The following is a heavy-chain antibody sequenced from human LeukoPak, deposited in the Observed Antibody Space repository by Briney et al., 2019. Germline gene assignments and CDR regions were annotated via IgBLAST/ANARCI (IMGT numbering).Heavy chain of an antibody. J-gene: IGHJ4*02. Sequence: GRSLRLSCAASGFTFSNYDMHWVRQAPGKGLEWVAVISYDGTNKYYADSVKGRYTTSRDNSKSTLYLQMNSLRAEDTAVYYCVKENDFVYWGQGTLVTVSS. D-gene: IGHD3-3*01. CDR2: ISYDGTNK. CDR1: GFTFSNYD. CDR3: VKENDFVY. V-gene: IGHV3-30*18.